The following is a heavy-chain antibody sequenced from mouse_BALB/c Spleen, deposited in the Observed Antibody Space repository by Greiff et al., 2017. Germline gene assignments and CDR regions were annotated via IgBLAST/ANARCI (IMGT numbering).Heavy chain of an antibody. V-gene: IGHV5-6-3*01. CDR3: ARGYDYGGFAY. J-gene: IGHJ3*01. CDR2: INSNGGST. Sequence: EVKLMESGGGLVQPGGSLKLSCAASGFTFGSYGMSWVRQTPDKRLELVATINSNGGSTYYPDSVKGRFTISRDNAKNTLYLQMSSLKSEDTAMYYCARGYDYGGFAYWGQGTLVTVSA. D-gene: IGHD2-4*01. CDR1: GFTFGSYG.